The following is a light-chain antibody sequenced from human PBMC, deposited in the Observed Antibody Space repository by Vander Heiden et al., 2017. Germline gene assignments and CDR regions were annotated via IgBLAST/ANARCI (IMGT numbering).Light chain of an antibody. CDR2: DAS. Sequence: DFQMTQSPSSLPSSLGDRATITCQATREATYHFTGYPHEPAAAPTLRLYDASNLETEVPARFAGSGSGTDFTFTINSLQPEDIAAYYGQQYDNLPITFGQGTRLEIK. CDR1: REATYH. V-gene: IGKV1-33*01. J-gene: IGKJ5*01. CDR3: QQYDNLPIT.